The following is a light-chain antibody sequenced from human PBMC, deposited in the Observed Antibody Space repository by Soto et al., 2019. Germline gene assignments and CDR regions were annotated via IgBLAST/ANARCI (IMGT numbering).Light chain of an antibody. Sequence: DILMTQSQSSLSASVGDRVTITCRASQGVRNDLGWYQQKPGRAPRLLIYAASTLQSGVPSRFTGSGSGTEFTLTISGLQPEDFATYYCQHSYTVPIAFGQGTRLEI. V-gene: IGKV1-39*01. CDR3: QHSYTVPIA. CDR2: AAS. CDR1: QGVRND. J-gene: IGKJ5*01.